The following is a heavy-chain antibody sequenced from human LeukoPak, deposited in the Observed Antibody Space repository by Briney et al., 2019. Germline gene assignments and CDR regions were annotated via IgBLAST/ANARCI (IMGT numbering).Heavy chain of an antibody. Sequence: TSETLSLTCTVSGGSISSGGYYWSWIRRHPGKGLEWSGYIYYSGSTYYNPSLTSRVTISVDMSKNQFSLKLSSVTAADTAVYYCARESGGVIAAPDYWGQGTLVTVSS. CDR2: IYYSGST. J-gene: IGHJ4*02. CDR1: GGSISSGGYY. D-gene: IGHD3-16*02. CDR3: ARESGGVIAAPDY. V-gene: IGHV4-31*03.